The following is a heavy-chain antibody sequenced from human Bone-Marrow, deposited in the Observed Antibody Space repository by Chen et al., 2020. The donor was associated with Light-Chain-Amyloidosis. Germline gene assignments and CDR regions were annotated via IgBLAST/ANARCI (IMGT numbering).Heavy chain of an antibody. Sequence: EVQLVESGGGLVQPGGSRRRSCTGIGFTLSRYWMSWVRQAPGKGLEWVANIERDGDEKNYVDSVKGRFTISRDNAKNSLYLQMNSLRDEDTAVYYCARESTSSEGGCWGQGALVTVSS. CDR3: ARESTSSEGGC. CDR2: IERDGDEK. J-gene: IGHJ1*01. V-gene: IGHV3-7*01. D-gene: IGHD1-26*01. CDR1: GFTLSRYW.